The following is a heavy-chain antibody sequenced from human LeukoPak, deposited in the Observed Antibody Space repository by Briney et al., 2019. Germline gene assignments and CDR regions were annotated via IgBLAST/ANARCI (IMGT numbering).Heavy chain of an antibody. CDR2: IYYSGST. V-gene: IGHV4-59*08. J-gene: IGHJ4*02. D-gene: IGHD1-26*01. CDR1: GGSISNYY. CDR3: ARLSGSPHPPFDY. Sequence: PSETLSLTCTVPGGSISNYYWTWIRQPPGKGLEWIGYIYYSGSTYYNPSLKSRVTISVDTSKNQFSLNLTSVTAADTAVFYCARLSGSPHPPFDYWGQGTLVTVSP.